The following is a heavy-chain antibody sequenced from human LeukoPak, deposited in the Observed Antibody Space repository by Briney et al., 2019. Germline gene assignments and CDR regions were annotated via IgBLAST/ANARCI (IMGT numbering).Heavy chain of an antibody. Sequence: GGSLRLSCEASGFTFSGYTINWVRQAPGKGLQWVSSIDSSSTYIYYADSVKGRFTISRDNAKNSLYLQMDSLRAEDTAVYYCARDYAGVCEYWGQGTLVTVSS. CDR2: IDSSSTYI. V-gene: IGHV3-21*01. CDR3: ARDYAGVCEY. CDR1: GFTFSGYT. J-gene: IGHJ4*02. D-gene: IGHD3-16*01.